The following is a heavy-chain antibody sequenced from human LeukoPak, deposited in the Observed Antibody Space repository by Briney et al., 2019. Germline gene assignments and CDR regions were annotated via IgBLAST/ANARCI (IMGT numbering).Heavy chain of an antibody. CDR3: ARSRGPPTHFDY. D-gene: IGHD6-25*01. Sequence: GGSLRLSCAASGFTFSSHWMSWVRQAPGKGLEWVANIKEDGSEIYYVDSVKGRFTISRDNAKNSLFLQMDRLRAEDTAVYYCARSRGPPTHFDYWGQGTLVTVSS. CDR2: IKEDGSEI. V-gene: IGHV3-7*01. J-gene: IGHJ4*02. CDR1: GFTFSSHW.